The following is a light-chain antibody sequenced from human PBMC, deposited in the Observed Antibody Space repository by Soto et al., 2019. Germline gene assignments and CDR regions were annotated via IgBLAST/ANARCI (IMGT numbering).Light chain of an antibody. CDR1: SSNIGAGYD. V-gene: IGLV1-40*01. CDR3: QSYDSSLSALV. Sequence: QSVLTQPPSVSGAPGQRVTISCTGSSSNIGAGYDVHWYQQLPGKAPKLLIYGNSNRPSGVPDRLSGSKSGTSASLAITGLQAEDEADYYCQSYDSSLSALVFGGGTKLTVL. J-gene: IGLJ2*01. CDR2: GNS.